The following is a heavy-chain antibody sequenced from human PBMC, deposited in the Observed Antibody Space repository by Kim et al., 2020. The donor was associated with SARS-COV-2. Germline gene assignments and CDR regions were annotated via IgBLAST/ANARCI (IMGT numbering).Heavy chain of an antibody. CDR3: ARGYYDILTGYSTGAFDI. Sequence: GGSLRLSCAASGFTVSSNYMSWVRQAPGKGLEWVSVIYSGGSTYYADSVKGRFTISRDNSKNTLYLQMNSLRAEDTAVYYCARGYYDILTGYSTGAFDIWGQGTMVTVSS. D-gene: IGHD3-9*01. CDR2: IYSGGST. J-gene: IGHJ3*02. CDR1: GFTVSSNY. V-gene: IGHV3-53*01.